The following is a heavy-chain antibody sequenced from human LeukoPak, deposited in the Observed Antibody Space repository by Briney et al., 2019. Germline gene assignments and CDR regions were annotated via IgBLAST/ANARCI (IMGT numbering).Heavy chain of an antibody. D-gene: IGHD3-22*01. J-gene: IGHJ4*02. Sequence: ASVKVSCKVSGYTLTELSMHWVRQAPGKGLEWMGGFDPEDGETIYAQKLQGRVTMTGDTSTDTAYMELSSLRSEDTAVYYCATAADSYYYDSSGYPRPFDYWGQGTLVTVSS. CDR3: ATAADSYYYDSSGYPRPFDY. V-gene: IGHV1-24*01. CDR2: FDPEDGET. CDR1: GYTLTELS.